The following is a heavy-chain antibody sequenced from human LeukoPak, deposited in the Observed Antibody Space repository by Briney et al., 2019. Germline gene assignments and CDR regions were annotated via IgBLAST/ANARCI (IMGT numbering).Heavy chain of an antibody. CDR1: GFTFSSYG. CDR2: IWYGGSNK. CDR3: ARDGGDISSSWYKSFDY. J-gene: IGHJ4*02. V-gene: IGHV3-33*08. D-gene: IGHD6-13*01. Sequence: PGGSLRLSCAASGFTFSSYGMHWVRQAPGKGLEWVAVIWYGGSNKYYADSVKGRFTISRDNSKNTLYLQMNSLRAEDTAVYYCARDGGDISSSWYKSFDYWGQGTLVTVSS.